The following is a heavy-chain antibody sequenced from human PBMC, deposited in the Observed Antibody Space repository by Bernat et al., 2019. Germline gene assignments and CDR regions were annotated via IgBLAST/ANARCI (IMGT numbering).Heavy chain of an antibody. D-gene: IGHD6-13*01. CDR2: ISYDGSNK. J-gene: IGHJ4*02. Sequence: LVESGGGVVQPGRSLRLSCAASGFTFSSYGMHWVRQAPGKGLEWVAVISYDGSNKYYADSVKGRFTISRDNSKNTLYLQMNSLRAEDTAVYYCAKDATRIAAAGLFDYWGQGTLVTVSS. CDR3: AKDATRIAAAGLFDY. CDR1: GFTFSSYG. V-gene: IGHV3-30*18.